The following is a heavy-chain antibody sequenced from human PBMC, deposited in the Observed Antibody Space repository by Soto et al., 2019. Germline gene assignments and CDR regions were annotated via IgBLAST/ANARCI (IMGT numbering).Heavy chain of an antibody. V-gene: IGHV3-7*01. CDR3: ATAPITMVRGVVFYYYGMDV. D-gene: IGHD3-10*01. CDR2: IKQDGSEK. CDR1: GFTFSSYW. J-gene: IGHJ6*02. Sequence: EVQLVESGGGLVQPGGSLRLSCAASGFTFSSYWMSWVRQAPGKGLEWVANIKQDGSEKYYVDSVKGRFTISRDNAKNSLYLQMNSLRAEDTAVYYCATAPITMVRGVVFYYYGMDVSGQGTTVTVSS.